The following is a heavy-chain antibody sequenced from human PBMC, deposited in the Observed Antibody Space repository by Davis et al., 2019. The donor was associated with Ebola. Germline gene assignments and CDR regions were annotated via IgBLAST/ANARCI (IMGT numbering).Heavy chain of an antibody. D-gene: IGHD2-8*01. CDR3: TRTGLYCTNGVCYTGYYYGMDV. CDR2: IRSKAYGGTT. CDR1: GFTFGDYA. J-gene: IGHJ6*02. Sequence: GESLKISCTASGFTFGDYAISWVRQAPGKGLEWVGFIRSKAYGGTTEYAASVKGRFTISRDDSKSIAYLQMNSLKTEDTAVYYCTRTGLYCTNGVCYTGYYYGMDVWGQGTTVTVSS. V-gene: IGHV3-49*04.